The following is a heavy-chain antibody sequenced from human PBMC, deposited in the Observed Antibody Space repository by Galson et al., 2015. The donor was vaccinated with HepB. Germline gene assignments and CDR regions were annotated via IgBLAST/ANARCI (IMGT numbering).Heavy chain of an antibody. CDR2: IYYSGST. Sequence: ETLSLTCTVSGGSISSSSYYWGWIRQPPGKGLEWIGSIYYSGSTYYNPSLKSRVTISVDTSKNQFSLKLSSVTAADTAVYYCARYQTTVVTGSWFDPWGQGTLVTVFS. D-gene: IGHD4-23*01. V-gene: IGHV4-39*01. CDR1: GGSISSSSYY. J-gene: IGHJ5*02. CDR3: ARYQTTVVTGSWFDP.